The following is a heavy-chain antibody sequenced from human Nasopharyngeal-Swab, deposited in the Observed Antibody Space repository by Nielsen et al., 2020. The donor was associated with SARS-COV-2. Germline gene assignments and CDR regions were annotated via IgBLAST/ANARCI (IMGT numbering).Heavy chain of an antibody. V-gene: IGHV3-30-3*01. CDR2: ISYDGSNK. CDR3: ARDYYGSGSSFDY. D-gene: IGHD3-10*01. J-gene: IGHJ4*02. Sequence: EGSLRLSCSAPGFTFSSYAMHWVRQAPGKGLEWVAVISYDGSNKYYADSVKGRFTISRDNSKNTLYLQMNSLRAEDTAVYYCARDYYGSGSSFDYWGQGTLVTVSS. CDR1: GFTFSSYA.